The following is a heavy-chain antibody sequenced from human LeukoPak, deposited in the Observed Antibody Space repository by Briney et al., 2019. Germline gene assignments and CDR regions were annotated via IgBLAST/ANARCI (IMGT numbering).Heavy chain of an antibody. Sequence: GGSLRLSCAASGFTFDDYAMHWVRQAPGKGLEWVSGISWNSGSIGYADSVKGRFTISRDNSKTSLYLQMSSLRTEDTALYYCAKAGCITSICYANYWGQGTLVTVSS. V-gene: IGHV3-9*01. CDR2: ISWNSGSI. J-gene: IGHJ4*02. CDR1: GFTFDDYA. D-gene: IGHD2-2*01. CDR3: AKAGCITSICYANY.